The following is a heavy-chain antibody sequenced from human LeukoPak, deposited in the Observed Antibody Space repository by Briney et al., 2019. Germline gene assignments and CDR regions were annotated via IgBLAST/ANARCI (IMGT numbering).Heavy chain of an antibody. V-gene: IGHV3-74*01. CDR2: IKSDGST. J-gene: IGHJ1*01. Sequence: GGSLRLSCAASGFTFSSYWMHWVRQAPGKGLVWVSRIKSDGSTNYADSVKGRFTISRDNAKNTLSLQMNSLRAEDTGVYYCARAPSEIGGYYPEYFRHWGQGTLVSVSS. D-gene: IGHD3-22*01. CDR1: GFTFSSYW. CDR3: ARAPSEIGGYYPEYFRH.